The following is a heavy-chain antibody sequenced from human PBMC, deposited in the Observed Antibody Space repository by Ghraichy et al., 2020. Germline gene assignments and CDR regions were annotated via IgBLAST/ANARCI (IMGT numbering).Heavy chain of an antibody. V-gene: IGHV3-7*01. CDR2: IKEDGSER. CDR3: ARFRPFDY. Sequence: GGSLRLSCAASGFTFSNYWMSWVRQAPGKGLEWVANIKEDGSERYYADSVKGRFTIFRDNAKNSLYLQMNNLRAEDTAVYYCARFRPFDYWGQGTLVPVSS. J-gene: IGHJ4*02. CDR1: GFTFSNYW.